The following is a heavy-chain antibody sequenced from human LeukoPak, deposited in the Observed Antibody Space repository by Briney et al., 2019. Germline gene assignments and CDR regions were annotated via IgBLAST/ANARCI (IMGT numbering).Heavy chain of an antibody. CDR2: ISSSGSTI. D-gene: IGHD2-21*01. V-gene: IGHV3-48*04. CDR3: ARSSGFASGPFDY. CDR1: GFTFRSDA. J-gene: IGHJ4*02. Sequence: GGSLRLSCAASGFTFRSDAMSWVRQAPGKGLEWVSYISSSGSTIYYADSVKGRFTISRDNAKNSLYLQMNSLRAEDTAVYYCARSSGFASGPFDYWGQGTLVTVSS.